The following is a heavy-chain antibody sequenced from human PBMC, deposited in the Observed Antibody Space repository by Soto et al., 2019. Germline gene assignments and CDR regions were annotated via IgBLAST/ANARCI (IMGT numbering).Heavy chain of an antibody. V-gene: IGHV4-34*01. D-gene: IGHD6-13*01. CDR3: ARGRKVVFGIRSGGAAAGPYCFDF. CDR1: DGSFSGYC. CDR2: SHHSGST. Sequence: SVILSLTCAVFDGSFSGYCCRWIRQPPGKGLEWIGESHHSGSTNDNPSLTSRVTISVDTSKNQFSLKLSSVTAADTAVYYCARGRKVVFGIRSGGAAAGPYCFDFWGQGTLVTVSS. J-gene: IGHJ4*02.